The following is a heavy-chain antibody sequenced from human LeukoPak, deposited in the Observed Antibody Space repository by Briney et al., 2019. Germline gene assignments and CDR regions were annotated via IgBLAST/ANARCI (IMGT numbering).Heavy chain of an antibody. CDR2: IYYSGST. CDR3: ARSHDHLWGNYPDY. D-gene: IGHD3-16*02. V-gene: IGHV4-30-4*07. J-gene: IGHJ4*02. Sequence: SETLSLTCAVSGGSISSGGYSWSWIRQPPGKGLEWIGYIYYSGSTYYNPSLKSRVTISVDTSKNQFSLQLSSVTAADTAMYYCARSHDHLWGNYPDYWGQGTLVTVSS. CDR1: GGSISSGGYS.